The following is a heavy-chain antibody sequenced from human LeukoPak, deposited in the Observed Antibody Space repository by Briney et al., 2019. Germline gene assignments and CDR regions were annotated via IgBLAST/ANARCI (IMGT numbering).Heavy chain of an antibody. CDR1: GVTVSSNY. V-gene: IGHV3-53*01. D-gene: IGHD1/OR15-1a*01. Sequence: PGGSLRLSCAASGVTVSSNYMSWVRQAPGKGLEWVSVIYSGGTTYYADSVKGRFTISRDNSKNTLYLQMNSLRAEDTAVYYCAKTRSLKLYFDYWGQGTLVTVSS. CDR3: AKTRSLKLYFDY. J-gene: IGHJ4*02. CDR2: IYSGGTT.